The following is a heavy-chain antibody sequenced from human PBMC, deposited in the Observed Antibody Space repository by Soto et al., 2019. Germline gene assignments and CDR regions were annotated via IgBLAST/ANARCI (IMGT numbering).Heavy chain of an antibody. Sequence: PGGSLRLSCAASGFTFSSYAMSWVRQALGKGLEWVSAISGSGGSTYYADSVKGRFTISRDNSKNTLYLQMNSLRAEDTAVYYCAKAPTRSGSYYPPFDYWGQGTLVTVSS. J-gene: IGHJ4*02. V-gene: IGHV3-23*01. CDR2: ISGSGGST. CDR1: GFTFSSYA. CDR3: AKAPTRSGSYYPPFDY. D-gene: IGHD3-10*01.